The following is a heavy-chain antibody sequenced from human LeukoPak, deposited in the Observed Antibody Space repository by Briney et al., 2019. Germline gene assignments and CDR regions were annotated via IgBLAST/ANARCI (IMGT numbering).Heavy chain of an antibody. V-gene: IGHV4-61*02. CDR1: GGSISSGSYY. J-gene: IGHJ4*02. Sequence: TTSETLSLTCTVSGGSISSGSYYWSWLRQPAGKGLEWIGRIYTSGSTNYNPSLKSRVTISVDTSKNQFSLKLSSVTAADTAVYYCAAGTNGAASPFDYWGQGTLVTVSS. CDR2: IYTSGST. D-gene: IGHD1-1*01. CDR3: AAGTNGAASPFDY.